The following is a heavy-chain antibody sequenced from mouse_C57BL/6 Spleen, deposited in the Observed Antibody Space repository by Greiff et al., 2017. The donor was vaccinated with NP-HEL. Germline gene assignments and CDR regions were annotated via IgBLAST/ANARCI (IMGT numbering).Heavy chain of an antibody. CDR2: ISSGGSYT. CDR1: GFTFSSYG. CDR3: ARTTVVATNYFDY. V-gene: IGHV5-6*01. D-gene: IGHD1-1*01. J-gene: IGHJ2*01. Sequence: EVKLQESGGDLVKPGGSLKLSCAASGFTFSSYGMSWVRQTPDKRLEWVATISSGGSYTYYPDSVKGRFTISRDNAKNTLYLQMSSLKSEDTAMYYCARTTVVATNYFDYWGQGTTLTVSS.